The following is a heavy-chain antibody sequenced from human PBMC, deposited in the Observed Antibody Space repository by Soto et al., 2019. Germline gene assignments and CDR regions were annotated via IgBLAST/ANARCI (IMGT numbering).Heavy chain of an antibody. J-gene: IGHJ4*02. CDR2: IYYSGST. D-gene: IGHD2-15*01. CDR3: AGHRGRDYFDY. CDR1: GGSISSSRYY. Sequence: PSETLSLTCTVSGGSISSSRYYWGWIRQPPGKGLEWIGSIYYSGSTYYNPSLKSRVTISVDTSKNQFSLKLSSVTAADTAVYYCAGHRGRDYFDYWGQGTLVTVSS. V-gene: IGHV4-39*01.